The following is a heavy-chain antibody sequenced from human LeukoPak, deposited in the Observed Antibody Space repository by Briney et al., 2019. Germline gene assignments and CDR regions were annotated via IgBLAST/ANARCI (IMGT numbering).Heavy chain of an antibody. Sequence: GASVKVSCKASGYTFTGYFMHWVRQAPGQGLEWMGWINCNSSGTKYPQKFQGRVSMTRDTSINTAYLELSSLRSDDTAVYYCARDLTIVGGVTDPRIRGHWGQGTLVTVSS. J-gene: IGHJ4*02. D-gene: IGHD3-3*01. CDR2: INCNSSGT. CDR1: GYTFTGYF. V-gene: IGHV1-2*02. CDR3: ARDLTIVGGVTDPRIRGH.